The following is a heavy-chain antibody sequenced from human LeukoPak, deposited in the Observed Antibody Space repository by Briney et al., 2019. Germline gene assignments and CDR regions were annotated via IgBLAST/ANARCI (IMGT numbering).Heavy chain of an antibody. CDR2: IRSSTTYV. V-gene: IGHV3-21*01. CDR1: GFTFSTYW. CDR3: ARAAGYYFDY. Sequence: GGSLRLSCAASGFTFSTYWMTWVRQAPGKGLEWVSSIRSSTTYVYYADSVKGRFTISRDNAKNTLYLQMNSLRAEDTAVYYCARAAGYYFDYWGQGTLVTVSS. D-gene: IGHD3-10*01. J-gene: IGHJ4*02.